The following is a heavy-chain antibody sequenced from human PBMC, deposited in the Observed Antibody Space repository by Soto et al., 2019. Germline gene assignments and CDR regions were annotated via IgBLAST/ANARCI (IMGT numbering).Heavy chain of an antibody. CDR2: IYYSGST. CDR1: GGSISSYY. Sequence: SETLSLTCTFSGGSISSYYWSWIRQPPGKGLEWIGYIYYSGSTNYNPSLKSRVTISVDTSKNQFSLKLSSVTAADTAVYYCTTQGFGGLHGLVDVWGQGTTVTVSS. CDR3: TTQGFGGLHGLVDV. V-gene: IGHV4-59*08. D-gene: IGHD3-10*01. J-gene: IGHJ6*02.